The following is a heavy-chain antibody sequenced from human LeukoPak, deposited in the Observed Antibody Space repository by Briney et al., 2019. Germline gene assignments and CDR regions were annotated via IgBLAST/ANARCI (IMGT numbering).Heavy chain of an antibody. CDR2: INHSGST. CDR1: GGSFSGYY. CDR3: ARGGGDYIWGSYRRPLDY. Sequence: PSETLSLTCAVYGGSFSGYYWSWIRQPPGKGLEWIGEINHSGSTNYNPSLKSRVTISVDTSKNQFSLKPSSVTAADTAVYYCARGGGDYIWGSYRRPLDYWGQGTLVTVSS. D-gene: IGHD3-16*02. V-gene: IGHV4-34*01. J-gene: IGHJ4*02.